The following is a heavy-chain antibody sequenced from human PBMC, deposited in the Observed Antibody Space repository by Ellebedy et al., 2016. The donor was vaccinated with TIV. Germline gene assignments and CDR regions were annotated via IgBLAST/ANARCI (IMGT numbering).Heavy chain of an antibody. V-gene: IGHV3-74*01. D-gene: IGHD6-13*01. CDR1: GFTFSTYW. CDR2: INTDGSST. CDR3: AREVWYPAS. J-gene: IGHJ4*02. Sequence: PGGSLRLSCAASGFTFSTYWMHWVRQAPGKGLMWVSRINTDGSSTGYADSVKGRFTISRDNAKNTLYLQMNGLSAEDTAVYYCAREVWYPASWGQGTLVTVSS.